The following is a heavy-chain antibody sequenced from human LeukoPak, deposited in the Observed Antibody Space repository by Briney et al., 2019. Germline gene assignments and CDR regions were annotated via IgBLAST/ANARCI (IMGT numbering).Heavy chain of an antibody. CDR2: ISYDGSNK. V-gene: IGHV3-30-3*01. CDR3: ARRITMVRGVISPLDY. Sequence: GGSLRLSCAASGFTFSSYAMHWVRQALGKGLEWVAVISYDGSNKYYADSVKGRFTISRDNSKNTLYLQMNSLRAEDTAVYYCARRITMVRGVISPLDYWGQGTLVTVSS. D-gene: IGHD3-10*01. J-gene: IGHJ4*02. CDR1: GFTFSSYA.